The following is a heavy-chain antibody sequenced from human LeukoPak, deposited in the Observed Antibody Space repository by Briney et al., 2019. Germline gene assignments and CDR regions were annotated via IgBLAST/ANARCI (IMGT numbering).Heavy chain of an antibody. J-gene: IGHJ6*02. Sequence: GGSLRLSCAASGFTFSSYGMHWVRQAPGKGLEWVSAISGSGGSTYYADSVKGRFTISRDNSKNTLYLQMNSLRAEDTAVYYCAKDGSHYDFWSGYRESYGMDVWGQGTTVTVSS. CDR1: GFTFSSYG. V-gene: IGHV3-23*01. D-gene: IGHD3-3*01. CDR3: AKDGSHYDFWSGYRESYGMDV. CDR2: ISGSGGST.